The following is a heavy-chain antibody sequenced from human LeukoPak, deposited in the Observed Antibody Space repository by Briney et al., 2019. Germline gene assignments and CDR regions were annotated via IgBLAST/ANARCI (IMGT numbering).Heavy chain of an antibody. V-gene: IGHV1-69*04. CDR3: ARDRTYCSGGSCYPYYYYGMDV. J-gene: IGHJ6*02. D-gene: IGHD2-15*01. CDR2: IIPIFGIA. Sequence: ASVKVSCKASGGTFSSYAISWVRQAPGQGLEWMGRIIPIFGIANCAQKFQGRVTITADKSTSTAYMELSSLRSEDTAVYYCARDRTYCSGGSCYPYYYYGMDVWGQGTTVTVSS. CDR1: GGTFSSYA.